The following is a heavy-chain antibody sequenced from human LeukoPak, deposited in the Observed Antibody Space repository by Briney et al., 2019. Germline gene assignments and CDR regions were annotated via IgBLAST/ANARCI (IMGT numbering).Heavy chain of an antibody. Sequence: SETLSLTCTVSGGSTSSGNYYWGWIRQPPGKGLEWIGGISSSGNTYYNPSLKSRITIFIDTSKNHFSLKLSSVSAADTAVYYCARLGAGSTYYDFWSGYSSFYFDYWGQGTLVTVSS. V-gene: IGHV4-39*02. CDR2: ISSSGNT. CDR1: GGSTSSGNYY. J-gene: IGHJ4*02. CDR3: ARLGAGSTYYDFWSGYSSFYFDY. D-gene: IGHD3-3*01.